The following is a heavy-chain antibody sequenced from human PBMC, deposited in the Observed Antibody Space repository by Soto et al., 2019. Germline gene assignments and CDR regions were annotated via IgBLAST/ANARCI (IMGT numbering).Heavy chain of an antibody. CDR1: GFTFSSYE. Sequence: PGGSLRLSCAASGFTFSSYEMNWVRQAPGKGLEWVSYISSSGSTIYYADSVKGRFTISRDNAKNSLYLQMNSLRAEDTAVYYCARDRGSGWSPWGQGTLVTVSS. V-gene: IGHV3-48*03. CDR3: ARDRGSGWSP. D-gene: IGHD6-19*01. CDR2: ISSSGSTI. J-gene: IGHJ5*02.